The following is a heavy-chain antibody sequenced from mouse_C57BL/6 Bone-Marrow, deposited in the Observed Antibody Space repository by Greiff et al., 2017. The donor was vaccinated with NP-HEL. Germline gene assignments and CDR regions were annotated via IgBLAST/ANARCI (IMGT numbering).Heavy chain of an antibody. CDR1: GYTFTSYW. CDR2: IDPNSGGT. Sequence: VKLQQPGAELVKPGASVKLSCKASGYTFTSYWMHWVKQRPGRGLEWIGRIDPNSGGTKYNEKFKSKATLTVDKPSSTAYMQLSSLTSEDSAVYYCARSATTALMDYWGQGTSVTVSS. CDR3: ARSATTALMDY. J-gene: IGHJ4*01. V-gene: IGHV1-72*01. D-gene: IGHD1-2*01.